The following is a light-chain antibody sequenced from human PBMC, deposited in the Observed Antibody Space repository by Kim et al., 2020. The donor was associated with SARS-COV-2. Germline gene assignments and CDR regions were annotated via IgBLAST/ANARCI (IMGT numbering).Light chain of an antibody. V-gene: IGKV1-5*03. J-gene: IGKJ2*01. CDR1: HIIANW. CDR2: KVS. CDR3: RQYNGYPYT. Sequence: SAFVGDSVTITCRATHIIANWLAWYQQKPGKAPKLLIYKVSTLESGVASRFSGSGSETEFTLTISGLQPDDFATYYCRQYNGYPYTFGQGTKLEI.